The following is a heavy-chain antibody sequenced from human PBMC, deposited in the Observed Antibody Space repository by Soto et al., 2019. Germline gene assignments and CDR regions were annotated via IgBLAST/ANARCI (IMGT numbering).Heavy chain of an antibody. CDR3: SSALWGPAGHRNGFDP. D-gene: IGHD2-2*01. J-gene: IGHJ5*02. Sequence: SETLCLTCTVAGGTVSSGSYYWSCIQQPPGKGLECIGYIYYSGSTNYNPSLKSRVTISVDTSKNQFSLKLSSVTAADTAVYYCSSALWGPAGHRNGFDPRGQGTLVTVSS. CDR2: IYYSGST. CDR1: GGTVSSGSYY. V-gene: IGHV4-61*01.